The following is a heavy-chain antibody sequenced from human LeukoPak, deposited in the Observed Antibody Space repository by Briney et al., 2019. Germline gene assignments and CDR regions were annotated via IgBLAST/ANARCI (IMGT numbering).Heavy chain of an antibody. CDR1: GGSFSGYY. J-gene: IGHJ6*03. Sequence: SETLSLTCAVYGGSFSGYYWSWIRQPPGKGLEWIGEINHSGSTNYNPSLKSRVTISVDTSKNQFSLKLSSVTAADTAVYYCARQAIWYYYYYYMDVWGKGTTVTVSS. CDR2: INHSGST. V-gene: IGHV4-34*01. CDR3: ARQAIWYYYYYYMDV.